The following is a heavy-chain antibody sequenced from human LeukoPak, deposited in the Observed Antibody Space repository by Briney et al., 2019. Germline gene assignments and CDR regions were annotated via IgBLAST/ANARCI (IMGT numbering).Heavy chain of an antibody. J-gene: IGHJ3*02. V-gene: IGHV1-18*01. D-gene: IGHD3-22*01. Sequence: ASVKVSCKASGYTFTSYGISWVRQAPGQGLEWMGWISAYNGNTNYAQKLQGRVTMTTDTSTSTAYMELRSLRSDDTAVYYCARGATWGIVEWDAFDIRGQGTMVTVSS. CDR3: ARGATWGIVEWDAFDI. CDR2: ISAYNGNT. CDR1: GYTFTSYG.